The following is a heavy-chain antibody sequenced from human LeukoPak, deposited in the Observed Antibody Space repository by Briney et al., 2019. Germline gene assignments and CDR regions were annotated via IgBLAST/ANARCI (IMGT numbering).Heavy chain of an antibody. CDR3: ARAGACGGDCYIDY. D-gene: IGHD2-21*01. Sequence: PGGSLRLSCAASGFTFSSYAMNWVRQAPGKGLEWVSYISSSSSTIYYADSVKGRFTISRDNAKNSLYLQMNSLRAEDTAVYYCARAGACGGDCYIDYWGQGTLVTVSS. V-gene: IGHV3-48*01. CDR2: ISSSSSTI. CDR1: GFTFSSYA. J-gene: IGHJ4*02.